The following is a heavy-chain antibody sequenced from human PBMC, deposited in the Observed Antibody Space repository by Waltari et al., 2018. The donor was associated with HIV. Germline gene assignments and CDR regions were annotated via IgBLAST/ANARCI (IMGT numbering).Heavy chain of an antibody. Sequence: QVQLVQSGAEVKKPGASVKVSCKASGYTFAGYSIHWVRQAPGQGLEWMGRINPNSGDTNYAQKFQGRVTMTRDTSITTAYMELRRLRSDDRAVYYCANTRLYCTTTRCDPTDYFDYWGQGTLVTVSS. D-gene: IGHD2-2*01. CDR2: INPNSGDT. CDR3: ANTRLYCTTTRCDPTDYFDY. CDR1: GYTFAGYS. V-gene: IGHV1-2*06. J-gene: IGHJ4*02.